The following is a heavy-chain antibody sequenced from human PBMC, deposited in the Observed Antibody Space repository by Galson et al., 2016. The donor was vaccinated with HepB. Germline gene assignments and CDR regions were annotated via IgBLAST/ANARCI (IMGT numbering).Heavy chain of an antibody. CDR2: TYYKSKWYN. J-gene: IGHJ3*01. CDR1: GDSVSSNSAA. D-gene: IGHD1-14*01. CDR3: SSTQTGTAQIRAFDF. V-gene: IGHV6-1*01. Sequence: CAISGDSVSSNSAAWHWIRQSPSRGLEWLGRTYYKSKWYNDYAVSFKGRITIAPDTSKNQFSLLLNSVTPEDTAIHYCSSTQTGTAQIRAFDFLGPATMVTVSS.